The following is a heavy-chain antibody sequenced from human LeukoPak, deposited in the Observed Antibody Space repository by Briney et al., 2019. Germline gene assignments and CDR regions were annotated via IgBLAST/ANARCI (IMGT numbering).Heavy chain of an antibody. V-gene: IGHV1-69*13. D-gene: IGHD3-10*01. CDR3: ARVSWFDELPNY. CDR2: IIPIFGTA. Sequence: GASVKVSCKASGGTFSSYAISWVRQAPGQGLEWMGGIIPIFGTANYAQKFQGRVTITADESTSTAYVELSSLRSEDTAVYYCARVSWFDELPNYWGQGTLVTVSS. J-gene: IGHJ4*02. CDR1: GGTFSSYA.